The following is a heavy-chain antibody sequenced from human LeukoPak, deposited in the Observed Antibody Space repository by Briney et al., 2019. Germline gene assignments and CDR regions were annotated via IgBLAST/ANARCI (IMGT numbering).Heavy chain of an antibody. CDR1: GFTFSSDA. CDR2: ITDSGGST. CDR3: AKGSSGSRPYYFDY. J-gene: IGHJ4*02. D-gene: IGHD3-22*01. Sequence: GGSLRLSCAASGFTFSSDAMSWVRQAPGEGLGWVSAITDSGGSTYYSDSVKGRFTISRDNSKNTLYLQMNTLRAEDTAIYYCAKGSSGSRPYYFDYWGQGTLVTVSS. V-gene: IGHV3-23*01.